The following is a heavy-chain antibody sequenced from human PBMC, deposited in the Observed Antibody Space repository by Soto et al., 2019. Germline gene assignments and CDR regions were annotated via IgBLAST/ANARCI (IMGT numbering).Heavy chain of an antibody. CDR1: GGSISPYY. V-gene: IGHV4-59*01. CDR3: ARAESSSSEGFDY. Sequence: QVQLQESGPGLVKPSETLSLTCTVSGGSISPYYWSWVRQPPGKGLEWIGHVNYRGSTSYNPSLKSRLTISMDTSKNQFSLKLKSVSAADTAVYFGARAESSSSEGFDYWGRGTLVTVSS. J-gene: IGHJ4*02. CDR2: VNYRGST. D-gene: IGHD6-6*01.